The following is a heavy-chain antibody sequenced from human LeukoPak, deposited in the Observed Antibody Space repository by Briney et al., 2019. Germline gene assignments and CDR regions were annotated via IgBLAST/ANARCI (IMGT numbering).Heavy chain of an antibody. CDR3: AGKRAYSGNDLDY. D-gene: IGHD5-12*01. J-gene: IGHJ4*02. CDR1: GFTLSTHD. Sequence: GGSLRLSCAASGFTLSTHDISWVRQSPGKGLEWVSGISSSGGSTHYADSVKGRFTLSRDSSKNTLYLQMSSLRAEDTAVYYCAGKRAYSGNDLDYWGQGTLVTVSS. CDR2: ISSSGGST. V-gene: IGHV3-23*01.